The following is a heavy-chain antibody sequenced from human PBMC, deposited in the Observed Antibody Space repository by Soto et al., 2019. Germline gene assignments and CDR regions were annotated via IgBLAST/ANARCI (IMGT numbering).Heavy chain of an antibody. Sequence: SQTLSLTCAISGDSVSSNSAAWNWIRQSPSRGLEWLGRTYYRSKWYNDYAASVKSRITINPDTSKNQFSLQLNSVTPEDTAVYYCAREYSSSSIYFFLSGMDVWGQGTTVNVSS. V-gene: IGHV6-1*01. CDR1: GDSVSSNSAA. J-gene: IGHJ6*02. D-gene: IGHD6-6*01. CDR3: AREYSSSSIYFFLSGMDV. CDR2: TYYRSKWYN.